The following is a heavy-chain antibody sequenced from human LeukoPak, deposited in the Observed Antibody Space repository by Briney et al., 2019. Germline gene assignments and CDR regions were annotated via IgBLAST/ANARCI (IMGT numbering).Heavy chain of an antibody. CDR2: ISWNNGSI. CDR1: GFTFDDYA. J-gene: IGHJ3*02. CDR3: AKGRSSSWYDAFDI. Sequence: GGSLRLSCAASGFTFDDYAMHWVQQAPGKGLEWVSGISWNNGSIGYADSVKGRFTISRDNAKNSLYLQMNSLRAEDTALYYCAKGRSSSWYDAFDIWGQGTMVTVSS. V-gene: IGHV3-9*01. D-gene: IGHD6-13*01.